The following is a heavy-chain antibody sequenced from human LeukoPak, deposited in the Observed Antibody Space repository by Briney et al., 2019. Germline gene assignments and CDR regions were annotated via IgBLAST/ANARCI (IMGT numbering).Heavy chain of an antibody. V-gene: IGHV1-18*01. J-gene: IGHJ4*02. CDR1: GYTFTSYG. CDR2: ISAYNGNT. D-gene: IGHD3-10*01. CDR3: ARSGRLWFGERNFDY. Sequence: ASVTVSCTASGYTFTSYGISWVRQAPGQGLEWMGWISAYNGNTNYAQKLQGRVTMTTDTSTSTAYMELRSLRSDDTAVYYCARSGRLWFGERNFDYWGQGTLVTVSS.